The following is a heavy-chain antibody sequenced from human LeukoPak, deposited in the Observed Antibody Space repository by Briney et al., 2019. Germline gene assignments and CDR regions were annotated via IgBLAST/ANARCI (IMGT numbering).Heavy chain of an antibody. CDR3: AKDFFGRSPYSSGELDF. D-gene: IGHD3-22*01. V-gene: IGHV3-23*01. Sequence: GGSLRLSCAATGFTFRNYAMKWVRQAPGRGLEWVSAISGSGDYTYYADSVKGRFTSTRDNSKNTLHLQMNGLRADDAAIYYCAKDFFGRSPYSSGELDFWGQGTLVTVSS. CDR1: GFTFRNYA. J-gene: IGHJ4*02. CDR2: ISGSGDYT.